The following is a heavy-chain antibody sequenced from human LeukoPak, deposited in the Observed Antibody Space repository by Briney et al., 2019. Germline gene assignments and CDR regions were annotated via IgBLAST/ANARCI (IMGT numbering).Heavy chain of an antibody. CDR1: EFTFSTYW. CDR2: IYPDGSEK. V-gene: IGHV3-7*01. Sequence: GGSLRLSCAASEFTFSTYWMTWVRHSPGKGLEWVANIYPDGSEKYYVDSVKGRFTISRDNAKNSLYLQMNNLRAEDTAVYYCARHMDWSFDYWGQGTLVTVSS. D-gene: IGHD2-2*03. J-gene: IGHJ4*02. CDR3: ARHMDWSFDY.